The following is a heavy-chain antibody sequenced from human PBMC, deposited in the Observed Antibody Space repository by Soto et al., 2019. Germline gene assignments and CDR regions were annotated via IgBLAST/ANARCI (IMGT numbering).Heavy chain of an antibody. J-gene: IGHJ6*03. V-gene: IGHV4-34*01. CDR1: GGSFSGYY. D-gene: IGHD3-10*01. Sequence: SETLSLTCAVYGGSFSGYYWSWIRQPPGKGLEWIGEINHSGSTNYNPSLKSRVTISVDTSKNQFSLKLSSVTAADTAVYYCASLYGSGSYYYYYYMDVWGKGTTVTVSS. CDR3: ASLYGSGSYYYYYYMDV. CDR2: INHSGST.